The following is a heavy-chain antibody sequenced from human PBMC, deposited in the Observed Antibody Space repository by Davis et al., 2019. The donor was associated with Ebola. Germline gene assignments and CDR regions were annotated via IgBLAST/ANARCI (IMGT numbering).Heavy chain of an antibody. V-gene: IGHV4-34*01. Sequence: GSLRLSCAASGFTFSSYAMSWIRQPPGKGLEWIGEINHSGSTNYNPSLKSRVTISVDTSKNQFSLKLSSVTAADTAVYYCARGRGRINYWGQGTLVTVSS. CDR3: ARGRGRINY. CDR2: INHSGST. CDR1: GFTFSSYA. D-gene: IGHD1-26*01. J-gene: IGHJ4*02.